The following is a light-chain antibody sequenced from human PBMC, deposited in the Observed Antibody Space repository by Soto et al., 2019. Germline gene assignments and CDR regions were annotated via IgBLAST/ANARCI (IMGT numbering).Light chain of an antibody. CDR1: QSISSY. CDR3: QQSYSTPLST. Sequence: DIQMTQSPSSLSASVGDRVTITCRASQSISSYLNWYQQKPGKAPNLLIYAASSLQSGVPSRFSGSGSGTDFTLTISSLQPEDFATYYCQQSYSTPLSTFGQGTKLEIK. J-gene: IGKJ2*01. V-gene: IGKV1-39*01. CDR2: AAS.